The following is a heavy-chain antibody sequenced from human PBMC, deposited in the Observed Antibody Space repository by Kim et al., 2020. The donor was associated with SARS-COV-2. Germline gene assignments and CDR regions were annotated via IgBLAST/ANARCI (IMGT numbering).Heavy chain of an antibody. CDR3: ARGHPEMATIFDY. Sequence: GGSLRLSCAASGFTFSSYAMHWVRQAPGKGLEWVAVISYDGSNKYYADSVKGRFTISRDNSKNTLYLQMNSLRAEDTAVYYCARGHPEMATIFDYWGQGTLVTVSS. J-gene: IGHJ4*02. D-gene: IGHD5-12*01. CDR2: ISYDGSNK. CDR1: GFTFSSYA. V-gene: IGHV3-30*04.